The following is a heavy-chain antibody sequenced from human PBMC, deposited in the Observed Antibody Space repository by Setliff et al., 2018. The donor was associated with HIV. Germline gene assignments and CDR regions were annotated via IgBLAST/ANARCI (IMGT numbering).Heavy chain of an antibody. D-gene: IGHD1-1*01. V-gene: IGHV4-34*01. J-gene: IGHJ4*02. CDR3: AQLGMVDDFDY. CDR1: GGSFSGFY. CDR2: IDDRGTT. Sequence: SETLSLTCAVYGGSFSGFYWSWIRQSPGKGLEWIGEIDDRGTTKYNPSLKSRVTISVDTSKNHFSLKLRSVTAADTAVYYCAQLGMVDDFDYWGQGTLVTVSS.